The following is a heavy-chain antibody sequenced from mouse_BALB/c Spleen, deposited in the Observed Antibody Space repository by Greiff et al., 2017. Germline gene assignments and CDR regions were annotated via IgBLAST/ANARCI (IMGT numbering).Heavy chain of an antibody. J-gene: IGHJ2*01. CDR2: IRSKSNNYAT. CDR1: GFTFNTYA. V-gene: IGHV10-1*02. CDR3: VNWDFDY. Sequence: EVKVVESGGGLVQPKGSLKLSCAASGFTFNTYAMNWVRQAPGKGLEWVARIRSKSNNYATYYADSVKDRFTISRDDSQSMLYLQMNNLKTEDTAMYYCVNWDFDYWGQGTTLTVSS. D-gene: IGHD4-1*01.